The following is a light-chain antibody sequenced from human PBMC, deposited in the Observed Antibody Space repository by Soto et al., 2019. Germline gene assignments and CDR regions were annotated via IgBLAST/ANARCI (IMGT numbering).Light chain of an antibody. J-gene: IGLJ2*01. CDR1: NLGDKY. CDR3: QAWDSSTPVV. Sequence: SYELTQPASVSVSPGQTASITCSGDNLGDKYACWYQQKPGQSPVLVIYQDSKRPSGIPERFSGSNSGNTATLTISGTQAIDEAAYYCQAWDSSTPVVFGGGTKVTVL. CDR2: QDS. V-gene: IGLV3-1*01.